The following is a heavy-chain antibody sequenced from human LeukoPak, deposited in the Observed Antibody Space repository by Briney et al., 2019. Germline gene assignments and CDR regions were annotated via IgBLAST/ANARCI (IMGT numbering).Heavy chain of an antibody. J-gene: IGHJ4*02. CDR1: GGSISSYY. Sequence: SETLSLTCTVSGGSISSYYWSWIRQPPGKGLEWIGYIYYSGSTNYNPSLKSRVTISVDTSKNQFSLKLSSVTAADTAVYYCARDSYDYVWGSYRIFDYWGQGTLVTVSS. CDR2: IYYSGST. CDR3: ARDSYDYVWGSYRIFDY. V-gene: IGHV4-59*01. D-gene: IGHD3-16*02.